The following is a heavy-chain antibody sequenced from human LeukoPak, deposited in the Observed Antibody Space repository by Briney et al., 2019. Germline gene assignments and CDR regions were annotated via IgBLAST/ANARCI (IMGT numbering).Heavy chain of an antibody. CDR2: ISSSGSTI. CDR3: ARVYLGSTDWYFDL. D-gene: IGHD3-10*01. CDR1: GFTFSDYY. Sequence: KAGGSLRLSCAASGFTFSDYYMSWIRQAPGKGLEWVSYISSSGSTIYYADSVKGRFTISRDNAKNSLYLQMNSLRAEDTAVYYCARVYLGSTDWYFDLWGRGTLVTVSS. J-gene: IGHJ2*01. V-gene: IGHV3-11*01.